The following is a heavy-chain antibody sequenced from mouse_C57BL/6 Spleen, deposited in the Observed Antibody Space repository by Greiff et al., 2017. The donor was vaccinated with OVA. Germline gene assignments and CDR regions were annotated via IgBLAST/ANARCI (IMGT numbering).Heavy chain of an antibody. Sequence: QVQLQQPGAELVKPGASVKLSCKASGYTFTSYWMQWVKQRPGQGLEWIGEIDPSDSYTNYNQKFKGKATLTVDTSSSTAYMQLSSLTSEDSAVYYCARTGGTGSDYFDYWGQGTTLTVSS. CDR3: ARTGGTGSDYFDY. CDR1: GYTFTSYW. CDR2: IDPSDSYT. D-gene: IGHD4-1*01. J-gene: IGHJ2*01. V-gene: IGHV1-50*01.